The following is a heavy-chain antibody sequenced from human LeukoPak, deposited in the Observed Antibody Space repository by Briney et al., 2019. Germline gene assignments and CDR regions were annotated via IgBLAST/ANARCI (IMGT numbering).Heavy chain of an antibody. CDR2: ITTSGSTT. CDR1: RFTFSSYE. J-gene: IGHJ4*02. D-gene: IGHD1-1*01. V-gene: IGHV3-48*03. Sequence: GGSLRLSCAASRFTFSSYEMNWVRQAPGKGLEWISYITTSGSTTNYADSVRGRFTISRDNAKNSLYLQMNSLRVEDTAVYYCARDPRTVRIWGQGTLVTVSS. CDR3: ARDPRTVRI.